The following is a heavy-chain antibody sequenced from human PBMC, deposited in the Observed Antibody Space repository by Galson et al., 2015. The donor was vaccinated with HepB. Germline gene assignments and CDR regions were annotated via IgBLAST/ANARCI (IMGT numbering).Heavy chain of an antibody. CDR3: ARDGVPYCGGDCQGYYYYMDV. CDR1: GFTFSSYG. CDR2: IWYDGSNK. J-gene: IGHJ6*03. D-gene: IGHD2-21*01. Sequence: SLRLSCAASGFTFSSYGMHWVRQAPGKGLEWVAVIWYDGSNKYYADSVKGRFTISRDNSKNTLYLQMNSLRAEDTAVYYCARDGVPYCGGDCQGYYYYMDVWGKGTTVTVSS. V-gene: IGHV3-33*01.